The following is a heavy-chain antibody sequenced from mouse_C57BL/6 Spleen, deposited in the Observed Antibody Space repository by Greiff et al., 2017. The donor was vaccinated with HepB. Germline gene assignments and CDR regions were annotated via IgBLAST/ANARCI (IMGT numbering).Heavy chain of an antibody. J-gene: IGHJ2*01. V-gene: IGHV14-1*01. CDR2: IDPEDGDT. CDR1: GFNIKDYY. D-gene: IGHD2-2*01. Sequence: VQLQQSGAELVRPGAPVKLSCTASGFNIKDYYMHWVKQRPEQGLEWIGRIDPEDGDTEYAPKFQGKATMTADTSSNTAYLQLSSLTSEDTAVYYCTTAGYPYYFDYWGQGTTLTVSS. CDR3: TTAGYPYYFDY.